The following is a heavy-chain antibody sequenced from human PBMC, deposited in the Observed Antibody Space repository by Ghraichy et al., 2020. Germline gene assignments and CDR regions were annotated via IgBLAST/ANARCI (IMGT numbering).Heavy chain of an antibody. CDR1: GGSISSYY. CDR2: IYYSGST. Sequence: SETLSLTCTVSGGSISSYYWSWIRQPPGKGLEWIGYIYYSGSTNYNPSLKSRVTISVDTSKNQFSLKLSSVTAADTAGYYCARSLARDYFDYWGQGTLVTVSS. V-gene: IGHV4-59*01. CDR3: ARSLARDYFDY. J-gene: IGHJ4*02.